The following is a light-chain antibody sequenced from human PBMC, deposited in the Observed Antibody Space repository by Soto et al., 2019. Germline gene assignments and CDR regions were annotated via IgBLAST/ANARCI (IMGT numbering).Light chain of an antibody. J-gene: IGKJ1*01. V-gene: IGKV1-39*01. CDR2: AAS. Sequence: IQMPQSPSSLSASVGDRVTITCRASQSISYFLNWYRQKPGQAPELLIYAASSLQSGVPSRFSGSGSGTNFTLTISSLQREDFATYYCQQTYSTPRTFGQGTKWIS. CDR1: QSISYF. CDR3: QQTYSTPRT.